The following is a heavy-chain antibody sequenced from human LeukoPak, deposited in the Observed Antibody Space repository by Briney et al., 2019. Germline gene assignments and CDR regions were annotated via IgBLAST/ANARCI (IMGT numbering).Heavy chain of an antibody. CDR1: GDSLNTYY. Sequence: SETLSLTCTVSGDSLNTYYWTWIRQTPGKGPEWIGFVAYSGSSNYNPSLKSRVSISIDMSKNQFSLALTSVTPADTAVYYCARVVRGVVTSNWFDPWGQGTLVTVSS. D-gene: IGHD2-21*02. V-gene: IGHV4-59*01. CDR2: VAYSGSS. J-gene: IGHJ5*02. CDR3: ARVVRGVVTSNWFDP.